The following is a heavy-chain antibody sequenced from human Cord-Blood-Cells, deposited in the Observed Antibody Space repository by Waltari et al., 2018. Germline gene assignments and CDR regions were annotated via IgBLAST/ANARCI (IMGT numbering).Heavy chain of an antibody. D-gene: IGHD3-3*01. V-gene: IGHV3-30-3*01. CDR2: ISYDGSNK. J-gene: IGHJ2*01. CDR1: GFTFGRYS. Sequence: QVQLVESGGGLVQPGRSLRLSCAASGFTFGRYSMHWVGQAPGKGLEWVAVISYDGSNKYYADSVKGRFTISRDNSKNTLYLQMNSLRAEDTAVYYCARDLFGDLWGRGTLVTVSS. CDR3: ARDLFGDL.